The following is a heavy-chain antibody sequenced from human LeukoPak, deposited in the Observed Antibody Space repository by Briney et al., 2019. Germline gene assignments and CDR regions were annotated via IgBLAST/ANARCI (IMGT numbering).Heavy chain of an antibody. Sequence: PGGSLRLSCAASGLTFSSYWMSWVRQAPGKGLEWVANVKQDGSEKYYVDSVKGRFTISRDNAKNSLYLQMNSLRAEDTAVYYCARGPHAAHRFDPWGQGTLVTVSS. CDR1: GLTFSSYW. V-gene: IGHV3-7*01. D-gene: IGHD6-6*01. CDR3: ARGPHAAHRFDP. J-gene: IGHJ5*02. CDR2: VKQDGSEK.